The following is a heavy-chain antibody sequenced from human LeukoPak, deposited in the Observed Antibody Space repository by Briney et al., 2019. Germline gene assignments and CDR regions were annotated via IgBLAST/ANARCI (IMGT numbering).Heavy chain of an antibody. J-gene: IGHJ4*02. CDR2: IDSDGSST. CDR1: DFTFMRHT. V-gene: IGHV3-74*01. Sequence: GGSLTLSCAASDFTFMRHTMSWVRQAPGKGLVWVSRIDSDGSSTSNVDSVKGRFTISRDNSKNTLYLQMSSLRAEDTAVYHCARGSSRSFDYWGQGTLVTVSS. D-gene: IGHD6-19*01. CDR3: ARGSSRSFDY.